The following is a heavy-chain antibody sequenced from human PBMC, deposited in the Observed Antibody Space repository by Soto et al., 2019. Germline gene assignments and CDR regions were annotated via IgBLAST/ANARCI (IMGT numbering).Heavy chain of an antibody. Sequence: SETLSLTCAVYGGSFSAYYWSWLRQPPGKGLEWIGEINHSGGTSYNPSLKRRVTISVDTSKSQFSLKLTSVTAADRAVYYCARGSVDTVDSSGFYEYWGQATPVTVS. J-gene: IGHJ4*02. CDR1: GGSFSAYY. CDR2: INHSGGT. D-gene: IGHD3-22*01. CDR3: ARGSVDTVDSSGFYEY. V-gene: IGHV4-34*01.